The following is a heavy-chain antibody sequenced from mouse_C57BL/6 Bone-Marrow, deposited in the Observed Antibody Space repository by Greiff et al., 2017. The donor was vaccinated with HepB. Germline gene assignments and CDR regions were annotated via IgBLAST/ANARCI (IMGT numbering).Heavy chain of an antibody. Sequence: EVQGVESGPELVKPGASVKISCKASGYSFTDYNMNWVKQSNGKSLEWIGVINPNYGTTSYNQKFKGKATLTVDQSSSTAYMQLNSLTSEDSAVYYCARTLFTTVVRYYAMDYWGQGTSVTVSS. CDR3: ARTLFTTVVRYYAMDY. J-gene: IGHJ4*01. CDR1: GYSFTDYN. D-gene: IGHD1-1*01. CDR2: INPNYGTT. V-gene: IGHV1-39*01.